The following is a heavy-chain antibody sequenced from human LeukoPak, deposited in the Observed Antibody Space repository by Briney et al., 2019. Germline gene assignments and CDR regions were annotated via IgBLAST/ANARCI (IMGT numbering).Heavy chain of an antibody. CDR3: ARDLGATGEPDY. D-gene: IGHD7-27*01. Sequence: GGSLRLSCAASGFTVSSNYMSWVRQAPGKGLEWVSVIYSGGSTYYADSVKGRFTTSRDNGKNSLYLQMNSLRVDDTAVYYCARDLGATGEPDYWGQGTLVTVSS. J-gene: IGHJ4*02. V-gene: IGHV3-53*01. CDR1: GFTVSSNY. CDR2: IYSGGST.